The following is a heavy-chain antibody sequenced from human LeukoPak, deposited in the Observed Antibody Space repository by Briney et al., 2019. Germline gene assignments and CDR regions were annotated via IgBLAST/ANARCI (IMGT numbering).Heavy chain of an antibody. CDR1: GGSFSGYY. CDR3: ARGPAYYDFWSGYYXPDGRHYYGMDV. V-gene: IGHV4-34*01. D-gene: IGHD3-3*01. Sequence: PSGTLSLTCAVYGGSFSGYYWSWIRQPPGKGLEWIGEINHSGSTNYNPSLKSRVTISVDTSKNQFSLKLSSVTAADTAVYYCARGPAYYDFWSGYYXPDGRHYYGMDVWGQGTTVTVSS. J-gene: IGHJ6*02. CDR2: INHSGST.